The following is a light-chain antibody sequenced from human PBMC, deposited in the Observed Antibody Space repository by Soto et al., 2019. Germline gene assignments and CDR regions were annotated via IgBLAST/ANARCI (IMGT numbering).Light chain of an antibody. Sequence: EIVLTQSPGTLSLSPGERASLSCRASQSVSSSCLGWYQQKPGQAPSLVIFGASNRASGIPDRFSGSRSGTEFTLTISGLEPEDFAVFYCHQYDTSPPTFGQGTTVDIK. CDR2: GAS. CDR3: HQYDTSPPT. J-gene: IGKJ1*01. V-gene: IGKV3-20*01. CDR1: QSVSSSC.